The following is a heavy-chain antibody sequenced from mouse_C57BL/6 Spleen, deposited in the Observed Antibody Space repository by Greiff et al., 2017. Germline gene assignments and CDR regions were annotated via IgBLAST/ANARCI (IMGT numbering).Heavy chain of an antibody. V-gene: IGHV3-6*01. CDR3: ARRLRSYYAMDY. J-gene: IGHJ4*01. D-gene: IGHD1-1*01. Sequence: EVKLQESGPGLVKPSQSLSLTCSVTGYSITSGYYWNWIRQFPGNKLEWMGYISYDGSNNYNPSLKNRISITRDTSKNQFFLKLNSVTTEDTATYYCARRLRSYYAMDYWGQGTSVTVSS. CDR2: ISYDGSN. CDR1: GYSITSGYY.